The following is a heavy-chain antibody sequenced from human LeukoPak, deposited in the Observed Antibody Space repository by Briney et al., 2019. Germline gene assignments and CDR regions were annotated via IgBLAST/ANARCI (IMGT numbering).Heavy chain of an antibody. Sequence: SVKASCKASGGTFSSYAISWVRQAPGQGLEWMGRIIPIFGTANYAQKFQGRVTITTDESTSTAYMELSSLRSEDTAVYYCARGTDPAMVTPFDYWGQGTLVTVPS. CDR2: IIPIFGTA. CDR3: ARGTDPAMVTPFDY. J-gene: IGHJ4*02. V-gene: IGHV1-69*05. D-gene: IGHD5-18*01. CDR1: GGTFSSYA.